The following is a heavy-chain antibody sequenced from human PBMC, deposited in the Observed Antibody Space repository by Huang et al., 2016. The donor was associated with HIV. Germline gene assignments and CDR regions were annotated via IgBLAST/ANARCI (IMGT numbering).Heavy chain of an antibody. V-gene: IGHV1-2*02. CDR3: WRDQFSGWQWLGRGWFDP. D-gene: IGHD6-19*01. CDR2: SNPNSGGT. J-gene: IGHJ5*02. CDR1: GYHFSGYY. Sequence: QVQLVQSGAEVKKPGASVKVSCKASGYHFSGYYMHGVRQAPGQGLEWRGWSNPNSGGTNYAQKVQGRLTMTRYTSITTAYMELNRLRSDDTAVYFCWRDQFSGWQWLGRGWFDPWGQGTLVTVSS.